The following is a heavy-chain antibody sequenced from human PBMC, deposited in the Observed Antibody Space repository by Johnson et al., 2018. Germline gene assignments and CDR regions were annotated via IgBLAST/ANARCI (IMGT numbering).Heavy chain of an antibody. CDR2: IHYSGST. J-gene: IGHJ6*02. CDR1: GGSVSSGNYY. CDR3: ARDRQGTRPYYYGMDV. Sequence: QVQLQESGPGLVKPTETLSLICTVSGGSVSSGNYYWSWIRQPPGKGLEWIGHIHYSGSTNYNPSLKSRVTISVDKSKNQFSLKLRSVTPADTAVYYCARDRQGTRPYYYGMDVWGQGTTVTVSS. V-gene: IGHV4-61*01.